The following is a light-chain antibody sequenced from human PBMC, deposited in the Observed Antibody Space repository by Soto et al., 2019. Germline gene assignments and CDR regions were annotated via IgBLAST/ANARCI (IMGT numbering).Light chain of an antibody. J-gene: IGKJ1*01. Sequence: DSQMTQSPSTLSGAVGDRVTITFRSSQTISSWLAWYQQKPGRAPKLLIYKASTLKSGVPSRFSGSGSGTEFTLTISSLQPEDFATYYCQHYNSYSEAFGQGTKVDIK. CDR2: KAS. CDR1: QTISSW. CDR3: QHYNSYSEA. V-gene: IGKV1-5*03.